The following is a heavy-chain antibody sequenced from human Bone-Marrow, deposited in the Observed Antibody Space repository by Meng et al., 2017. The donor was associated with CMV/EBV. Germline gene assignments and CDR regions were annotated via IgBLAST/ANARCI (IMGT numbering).Heavy chain of an antibody. CDR2: IYYSGST. D-gene: IGHD2-21*02. V-gene: IGHV4-61*01. Sequence: CTVSGGSVSSGTCNWSWFRQPPGKGLEWIGYIYYSGSTNYTPSLKSRVTISVDTSKNQFSLKLSSVTAADTAVYYCARGLTDYFDYWGQGTLVTVSS. CDR3: ARGLTDYFDY. J-gene: IGHJ4*02. CDR1: GGSVSSGTCN.